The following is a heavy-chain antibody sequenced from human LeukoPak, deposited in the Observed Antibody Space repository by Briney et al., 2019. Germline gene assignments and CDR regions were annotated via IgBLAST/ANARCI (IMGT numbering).Heavy chain of an antibody. J-gene: IGHJ1*01. CDR1: GGSISSGSYY. CDR3: ARELEYFQH. Sequence: PSETLSLTCTVSGGSISSGSYYWSWIRQPPGKGLEWIGYIYYSGSTHYNPSLKSRVTISVGTSKNQFSLKLRSVTAADTAVYYCARELEYFQHWGQGTLVTVSS. CDR2: IYYSGST. V-gene: IGHV4-61*01.